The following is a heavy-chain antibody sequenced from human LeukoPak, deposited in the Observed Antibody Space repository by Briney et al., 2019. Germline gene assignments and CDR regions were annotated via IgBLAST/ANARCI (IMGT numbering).Heavy chain of an antibody. CDR2: IYYSGST. J-gene: IGHJ4*02. CDR1: GGSITSGGYY. D-gene: IGHD4-17*01. Sequence: PSETLSLTCTVSGGSITSGGYYWTWIRQHPGKGLEWIGYIYYSGSTYYNPSLKSRVTISVDTSKNQFSLKLSSVTAADTAVYYCASSVLDYGDYHVSGAHFDYWGQGTLVTVSS. CDR3: ASSVLDYGDYHVSGAHFDY. V-gene: IGHV4-31*03.